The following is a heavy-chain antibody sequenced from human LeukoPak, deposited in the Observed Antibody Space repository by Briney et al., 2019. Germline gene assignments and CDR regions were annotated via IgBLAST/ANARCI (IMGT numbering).Heavy chain of an antibody. V-gene: IGHV1-2*02. J-gene: IGHJ4*02. CDR1: GYTFTGYY. CDR3: ASQASWGTDATHYFDY. Sequence: GASVKVSCKASGYTFTGYYIYWVRQAPGQGLEWMGSINPNNGGTNYAKKFQGRVTMTRDTSITTAYMELSRLSSDDTAVYYCASQASWGTDATHYFDYWGQGTLVTVSS. D-gene: IGHD7-27*01. CDR2: INPNNGGT.